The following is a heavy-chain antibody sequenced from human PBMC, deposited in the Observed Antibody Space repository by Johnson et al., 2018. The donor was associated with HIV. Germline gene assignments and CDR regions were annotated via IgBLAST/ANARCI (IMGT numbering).Heavy chain of an antibody. V-gene: IGHV3-66*01. D-gene: IGHD3-22*01. CDR3: ARVGYECSGFYCDSHAFDM. CDR2: IFSVGDV. CDR1: GITVGTNY. Sequence: VQLVESGGGLVQPGGSLRLSCAASGITVGTNYMSWVRQAPGKGLEWVSVIFSVGDVYYADSVKGRFTISSDNAENSLFLQMSSLRAEDTAVYYCARVGYECSGFYCDSHAFDMWGQGAMITVSS. J-gene: IGHJ3*02.